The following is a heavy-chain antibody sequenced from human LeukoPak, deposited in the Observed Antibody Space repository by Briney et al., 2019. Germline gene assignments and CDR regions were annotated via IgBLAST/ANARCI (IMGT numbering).Heavy chain of an antibody. CDR3: ARDLDYYDSSGPPGAYYYYYGMDV. Sequence: GGSLRLSCAASGFTFSSYWMHWVHQAPGKGLVWVSRINSDGSSTSYADSVKGRFTISRDNAKNTLYLQMNSLRAEDTAVYYCARDLDYYDSSGPPGAYYYYYGMDVWGQGTTVTVSS. V-gene: IGHV3-74*01. CDR2: INSDGSST. J-gene: IGHJ6*02. CDR1: GFTFSSYW. D-gene: IGHD3-22*01.